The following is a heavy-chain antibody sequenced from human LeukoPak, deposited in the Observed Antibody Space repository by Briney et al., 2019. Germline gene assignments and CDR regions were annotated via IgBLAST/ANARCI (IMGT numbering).Heavy chain of an antibody. J-gene: IGHJ4*02. CDR1: GFTFDDYA. CDR3: AKDTGFGEFEVFDY. V-gene: IGHV3-9*03. D-gene: IGHD3-10*01. CDR2: ISWNSGSI. Sequence: QPGRSLRLSCAASGFTFDDYAMHWVRQAPGKGLECVSGISWNSGSIGYAGSVKGRFTISRDNAKNSLYLQMNSLRAEDMALYYCAKDTGFGEFEVFDYWGQGTLVTVSS.